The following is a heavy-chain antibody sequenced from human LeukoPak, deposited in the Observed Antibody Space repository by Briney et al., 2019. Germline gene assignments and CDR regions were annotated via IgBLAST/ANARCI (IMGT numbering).Heavy chain of an antibody. CDR1: GGSFSGYY. CDR3: ARKGLTKPLSVAVDFDS. CDR2: IDHSGRT. V-gene: IGHV4-34*01. J-gene: IGHJ4*02. Sequence: SETLSLTCAVYGGSFSGYYWSWIRQPPGKGLEWIAEIDHSGRTNFNRSLKSRITMSVDTSKKHFSLKLSSVTAADTAVYYCARKGLTKPLSVAVDFDSWGQGTLVTVSS. D-gene: IGHD6-19*01.